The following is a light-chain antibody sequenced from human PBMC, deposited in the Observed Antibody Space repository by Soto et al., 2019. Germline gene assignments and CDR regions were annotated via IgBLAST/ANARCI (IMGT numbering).Light chain of an antibody. V-gene: IGKV1-33*01. J-gene: IGKJ5*01. CDR1: QDIGIY. Sequence: DIQMTQSPSSLSASVGDRVTITCQASQDIGIYLYWYKQKPGQAPKLLIYDASNSETGVPSSVSGSGSGTDFTFTISSLQPEDFATYYCQQYNNVPITFGQGTRLEIK. CDR3: QQYNNVPIT. CDR2: DAS.